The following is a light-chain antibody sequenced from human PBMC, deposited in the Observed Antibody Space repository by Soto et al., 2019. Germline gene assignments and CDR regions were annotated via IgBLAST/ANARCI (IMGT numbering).Light chain of an antibody. CDR3: QQYGHSPPFT. V-gene: IGKV3-20*01. CDR2: GAS. CDR1: QSVSSRY. Sequence: EIVLTQSPGTLSLSPGERATLSCRASQSVSSRYLAWYQQKPGQAPRLLIYGASSRATGIPDRFSGSGFGTDFTLSISRLEPEDFAVYYCQQYGHSPPFTFGPGTKVDFK. J-gene: IGKJ3*01.